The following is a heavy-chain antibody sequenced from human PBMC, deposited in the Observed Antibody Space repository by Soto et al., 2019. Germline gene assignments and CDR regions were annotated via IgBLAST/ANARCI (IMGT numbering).Heavy chain of an antibody. D-gene: IGHD6-19*01. CDR1: GFTFSSYA. V-gene: IGHV3-23*04. CDR2: ISASGDRT. Sequence: EVQLVESGGGLVQPGGSLRLSCAASGFTFSSYAMTWVRQAPGKGLEWVSSISASGDRTHYSDSVRGRLTISRDNSKNTLYLQMNSLRAEDTAVYYCAKAGSFPHYYFDYWGQGTLVTVSS. CDR3: AKAGSFPHYYFDY. J-gene: IGHJ4*02.